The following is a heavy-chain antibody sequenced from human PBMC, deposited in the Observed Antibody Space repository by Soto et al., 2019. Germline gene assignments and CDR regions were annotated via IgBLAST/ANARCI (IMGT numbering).Heavy chain of an antibody. CDR2: IYWDDDK. CDR1: GFSLSTSGVG. D-gene: IGHD5-18*01. CDR3: AHTNVDTAMLPYYSYGMDV. V-gene: IGHV2-5*02. J-gene: IGHJ6*02. Sequence: SGPTLVNPTQTLTLTCTFSGFSLSTSGVGVGWIRQPPGKALEWLALIYWDDDKRYSPSLKSRLTITKDTSKNQVVLTMTNMDPVDTATYYCAHTNVDTAMLPYYSYGMDVWGQGTTVTVSS.